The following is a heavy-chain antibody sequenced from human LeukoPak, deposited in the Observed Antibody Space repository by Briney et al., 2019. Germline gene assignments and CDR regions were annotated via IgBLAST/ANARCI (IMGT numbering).Heavy chain of an antibody. CDR2: ISRGGVIT. D-gene: IGHD3-22*01. V-gene: IGHV3-23*01. CDR1: GFTFSDYA. J-gene: IGHJ4*02. CDR3: AKDSRITMIVVVIIPFDY. Sequence: GGSLRLSCAASGFTFSDYAINWVRQAPGKGLEWVSSISRGGVITYYADSVKGRFTISRDNSNNTLYLHMNSLRAEDTAVYYCAKDSRITMIVVVIIPFDYWGQGTLVTVSS.